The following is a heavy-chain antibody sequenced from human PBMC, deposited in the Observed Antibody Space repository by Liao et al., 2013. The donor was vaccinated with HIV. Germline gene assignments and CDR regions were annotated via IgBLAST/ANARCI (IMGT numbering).Heavy chain of an antibody. J-gene: IGHJ2*01. V-gene: IGHV4-4*07. CDR2: IYTSGVT. CDR3: ARAYTVFGVKAHWYFDL. CDR1: GDSISSYP. D-gene: IGHD3-3*01. Sequence: QVQLQESGPGLVKPSETLSLTCTVSGDSISSYPWSWIRQTAGKGLEWIGRIYTSGVTKYNPSLKSRVTMSVDTSKNQVYLSLTSVTAADTAVYYCARAYTVFGVKAHWYFDLWGRGTRVTVSS.